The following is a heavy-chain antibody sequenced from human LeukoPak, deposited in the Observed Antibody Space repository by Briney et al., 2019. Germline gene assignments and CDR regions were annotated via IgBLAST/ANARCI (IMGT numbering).Heavy chain of an antibody. J-gene: IGHJ5*02. CDR3: ARDSMYSSGWYMGGWFDP. D-gene: IGHD6-19*01. V-gene: IGHV3-21*01. CDR2: ISSSSSYI. Sequence: PGGSLRLSCAASGFTFSSYSMNWVRQAPGKGLEWVSSISSSSSYIYYADSVKGRFTISRDNAKNSLYLQMNSLRAEDTAVYYCARDSMYSSGWYMGGWFDPWGQGTLVTVSS. CDR1: GFTFSSYS.